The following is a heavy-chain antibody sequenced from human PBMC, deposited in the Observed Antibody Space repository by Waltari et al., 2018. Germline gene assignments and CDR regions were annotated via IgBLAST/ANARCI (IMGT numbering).Heavy chain of an antibody. D-gene: IGHD1-1*01. V-gene: IGHV4-39*01. CDR3: ATYIGASVGTAAFDV. CDR1: Y. J-gene: IGHJ3*01. Sequence: YWGWIRQPPGQGLEWIGTMSYTGATYSSPSLESRVTVSRDTSKNQLSLKLVSVTAADTAVYYCATYIGASVGTAAFDVWGQGTMVAVSS. CDR2: MSYTGAT.